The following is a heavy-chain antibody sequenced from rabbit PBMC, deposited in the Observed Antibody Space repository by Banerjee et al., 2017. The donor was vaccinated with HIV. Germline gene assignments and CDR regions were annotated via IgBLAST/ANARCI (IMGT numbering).Heavy chain of an antibody. D-gene: IGHD7-1*01. CDR2: IYPDYGST. J-gene: IGHJ4*01. V-gene: IGHV1S45*01. Sequence: QEQLEESGGDLVKPEGSLTLTCTASGFSFTNNYWLCWVRQAPGKGLEWIAYIYPDYGSTDYASWVNGRFTISKTSSTTVTLQMTSLTAADTATYFCARDWDYAGYSYGNFDLWGPGTLVTVS. CDR1: GFSFTNNYW. CDR3: ARDWDYAGYSYGNFDL.